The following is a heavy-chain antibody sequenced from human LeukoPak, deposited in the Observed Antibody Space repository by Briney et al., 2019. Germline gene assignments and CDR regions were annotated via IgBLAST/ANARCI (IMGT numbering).Heavy chain of an antibody. CDR3: AKVIPYSSSSRDAFDI. Sequence: GGSLRLSCAASGFTFSSYAVSWVRQAPGKGLEWVSLISGSGGMTDYADSVKGRFTISRDNPKNTLYLQMNSLRAEDTAVYYCAKVIPYSSSSRDAFDIWGQGTMVTVSS. J-gene: IGHJ3*02. CDR2: ISGSGGMT. CDR1: GFTFSSYA. D-gene: IGHD6-6*01. V-gene: IGHV3-23*01.